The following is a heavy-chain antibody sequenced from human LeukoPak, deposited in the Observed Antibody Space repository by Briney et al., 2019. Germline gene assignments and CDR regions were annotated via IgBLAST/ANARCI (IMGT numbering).Heavy chain of an antibody. V-gene: IGHV3-30*03. CDR3: ARSGLGLVTTTD. CDR2: ISYDGSNK. CDR1: GFTFSSYG. Sequence: GGSLRLSCAASGFTFSSYGMHWVRQAPGKGLEWVAVISYDGSNKYYADSVKGRFTISRDNSKNTLYLQMNSLRAEDTAVYYCARSGLGLVTTTDWGQGTLVTVSS. D-gene: IGHD3-22*01. J-gene: IGHJ4*02.